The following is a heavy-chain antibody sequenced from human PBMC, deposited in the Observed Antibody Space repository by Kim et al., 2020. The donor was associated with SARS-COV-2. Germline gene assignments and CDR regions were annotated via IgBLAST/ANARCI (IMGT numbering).Heavy chain of an antibody. Sequence: GSLRLSCAASGFTFSSYSMNWVRQAPGKGLEWVSSISSSSSYIYYADSVKGRFTISRDNAKNSLYLQMNSLRAEDTAVYYCARDPPGGYYYYGMDVWGQGTTVTVSS. CDR1: GFTFSSYS. J-gene: IGHJ6*02. V-gene: IGHV3-21*01. CDR2: ISSSSSYI. CDR3: ARDPPGGYYYYGMDV. D-gene: IGHD3-16*01.